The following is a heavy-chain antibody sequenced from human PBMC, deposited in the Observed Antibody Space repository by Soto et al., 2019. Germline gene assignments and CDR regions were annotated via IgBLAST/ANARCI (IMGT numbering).Heavy chain of an antibody. CDR2: IYYSGST. Sequence: QVQLQESGPGLVKPSQTLSLTCTVSGGSISSGGYYWSWIRQHPGKGLEWIGYIYYSGSTYYNPSLKSRVTISLDPSKNQFSLKLSSVTAADTAVYYCARGVTMVRGVIHTPYFDYWGQGTLVTVSS. CDR1: GGSISSGGYY. J-gene: IGHJ4*02. V-gene: IGHV4-31*03. CDR3: ARGVTMVRGVIHTPYFDY. D-gene: IGHD3-10*01.